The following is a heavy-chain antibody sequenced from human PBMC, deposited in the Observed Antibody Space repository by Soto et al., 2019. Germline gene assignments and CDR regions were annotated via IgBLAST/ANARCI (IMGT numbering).Heavy chain of an antibody. CDR3: ARGLRWNYVSGWFDP. CDR2: IYYSGST. D-gene: IGHD1-7*01. V-gene: IGHV4-31*03. J-gene: IGHJ5*02. Sequence: SETLSLTCTVSGGSISSGGYYWSWIRQHPGKGLEWIGYIYYSGSTYYNPSLKSRVTISVDTSKNQFSLKLSSVTAADTAVYYCARGLRWNYVSGWFDPWGQGTLVTVSS. CDR1: GGSISSGGYY.